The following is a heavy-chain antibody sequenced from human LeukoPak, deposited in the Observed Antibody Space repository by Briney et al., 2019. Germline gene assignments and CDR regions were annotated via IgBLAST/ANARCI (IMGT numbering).Heavy chain of an antibody. CDR2: FYYSGST. CDR3: ASLGYSYGFDY. D-gene: IGHD5-18*01. V-gene: IGHV4-59*01. Sequence: PSETLSLTCTVSGGSISSYYWSWIRQPPGKGLEWIGYFYYSGSTNYNPSLKRRVTISVDTSKNQFSLKLSSVTAADTAVYYCASLGYSYGFDYWGQGTLVTVSS. CDR1: GGSISSYY. J-gene: IGHJ4*02.